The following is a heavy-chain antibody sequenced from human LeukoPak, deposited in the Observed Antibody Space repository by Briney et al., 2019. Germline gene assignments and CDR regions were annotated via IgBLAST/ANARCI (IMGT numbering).Heavy chain of an antibody. V-gene: IGHV4-59*01. J-gene: IGHJ5*02. Sequence: SETLSLTCTVSGGSISSYYWSWIRQPPGKGLEWIACIYYSGNTHYNPSLKSRVTISLDTSKNQFSLKLSSVTAADTAVYYCARARVSEYYYDSSGYLWWFDPWGQGTLVTVSS. CDR3: ARARVSEYYYDSSGYLWWFDP. CDR2: IYYSGNT. D-gene: IGHD3-22*01. CDR1: GGSISSYY.